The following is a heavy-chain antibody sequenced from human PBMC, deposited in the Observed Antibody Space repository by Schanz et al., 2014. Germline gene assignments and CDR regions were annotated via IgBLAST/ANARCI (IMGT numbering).Heavy chain of an antibody. Sequence: QVQLVESGGGVVQPGRSLRLSCAASGFTFSSYAMHWVRQAPGKGLEWVAVISYDGSTKYYADSVKGRFTISRDNARYSLYLEMNSLRAEDTAVYYCARGRARQLVHWFDPWGQGTLVTVSS. CDR2: ISYDGSTK. V-gene: IGHV3-30*04. CDR3: ARGRARQLVHWFDP. J-gene: IGHJ5*02. CDR1: GFTFSSYA. D-gene: IGHD6-13*01.